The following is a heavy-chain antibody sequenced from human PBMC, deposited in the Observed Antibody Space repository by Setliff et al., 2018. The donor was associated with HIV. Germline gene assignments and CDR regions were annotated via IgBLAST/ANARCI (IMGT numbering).Heavy chain of an antibody. Sequence: ASVKVSCKASGYTFTDFNIHWVRQAPGRSLAWVGRIDPEDGDAVYAENFRGRVAMTADTSADTAYLELSLLKSQDTAIYFCATVTGARCFDNWGQGSLVTVSS. V-gene: IGHV1-69-2*01. J-gene: IGHJ4*02. D-gene: IGHD2-21*02. CDR1: GYTFTDFN. CDR3: ATVTGARCFDN. CDR2: IDPEDGDA.